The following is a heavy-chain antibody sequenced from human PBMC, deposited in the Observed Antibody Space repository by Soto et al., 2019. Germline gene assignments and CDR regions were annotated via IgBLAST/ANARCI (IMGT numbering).Heavy chain of an antibody. J-gene: IGHJ4*02. CDR1: GYTFTNSD. V-gene: IGHV1-8*01. Sequence: RASVKVSCKASGYTFTNSDINWVRQAPGQGLEWMGWMNPDSGHAAYAQKFQGRVTLTTSTSTSTVYMEMRSLGSEDTAVYYCARRPRCSGGICYYGLDNWGQGTLVTVSS. CDR3: ARRPRCSGGICYYGLDN. CDR2: MNPDSGHA. D-gene: IGHD2-15*01.